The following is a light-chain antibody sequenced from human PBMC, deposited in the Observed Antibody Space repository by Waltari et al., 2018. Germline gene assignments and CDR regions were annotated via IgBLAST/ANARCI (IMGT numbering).Light chain of an antibody. Sequence: DIQMTQSPSTLSASVGDRVTITCRASQSISTWLAWYKQKPGKAPKLLIYKASSLVSGVSSRFSGSGSGTEFTLTINSLQPDDFAIYYCKQYNTYLVDFGGGTKVEI. CDR1: QSISTW. V-gene: IGKV1-5*03. J-gene: IGKJ4*01. CDR2: KAS. CDR3: KQYNTYLVD.